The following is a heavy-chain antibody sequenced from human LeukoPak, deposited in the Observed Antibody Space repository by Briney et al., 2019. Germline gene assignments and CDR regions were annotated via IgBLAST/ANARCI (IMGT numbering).Heavy chain of an antibody. CDR2: ISSNGGGT. CDR3: VKEQTFFGVVMDI. J-gene: IGHJ3*02. D-gene: IGHD3-3*01. Sequence: GRSLRLSCEASGFTFSTYAMHWVRQAPGKGLEYVSAISSNGGGTYYADSVKGRFTISRDNSKNTLFLQMSSLRAEDTAVYYCVKEQTFFGVVMDIWGQGTMVTVSS. CDR1: GFTFSTYA. V-gene: IGHV3-64D*09.